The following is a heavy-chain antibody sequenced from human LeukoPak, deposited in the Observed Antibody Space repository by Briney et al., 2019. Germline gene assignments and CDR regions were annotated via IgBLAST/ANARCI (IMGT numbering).Heavy chain of an antibody. CDR3: AKGSVDSYIAVVPAAMDY. CDR2: ISGSGDST. D-gene: IGHD2-2*01. Sequence: GGSLRLSCAASGFTFTHYWMCWVRQAPGKGLQWVSAISGSGDSTNYADSVKGRFTISRDNSKNTLYLQMNSLRAEDTAVYYCAKGSVDSYIAVVPAAMDYWGQGTLVTVSP. CDR1: GFTFTHYW. J-gene: IGHJ4*02. V-gene: IGHV3-23*01.